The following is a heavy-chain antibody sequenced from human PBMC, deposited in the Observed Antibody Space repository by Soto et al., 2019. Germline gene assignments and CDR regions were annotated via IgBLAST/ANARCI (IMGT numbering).Heavy chain of an antibody. J-gene: IGHJ4*02. CDR3: ATYPWGSSIDY. CDR2: ISRSGKTR. V-gene: IGHV3-48*03. CDR1: GFTFSSYE. D-gene: IGHD3-16*01. Sequence: EVQLVESGGGLVQPGGSLRLSCAASGFTFSSYEMNWVRQAPGKGLEWVSYISRSGKTRYYADSVKGRITISRDNAKNSLYLQMNSLRAEDTAVYYCATYPWGSSIDYWGQGTLVTVSS.